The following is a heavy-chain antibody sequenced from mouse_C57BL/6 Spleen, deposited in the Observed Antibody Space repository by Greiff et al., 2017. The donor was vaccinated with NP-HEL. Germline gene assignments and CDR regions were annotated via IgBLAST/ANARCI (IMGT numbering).Heavy chain of an antibody. D-gene: IGHD1-1*01. Sequence: QVQLKESGAELARPGASVKLSCKASGYTFTSYGISWVKQRPGQGLEWIGEIYPRSGNTYYNEKFKGKATLTADKSSSTEYMELRSLTSEDSAVYFCAVITTDYFDYWGQGTTLTVSS. CDR2: IYPRSGNT. J-gene: IGHJ2*01. CDR1: GYTFTSYG. V-gene: IGHV1-81*01. CDR3: AVITTDYFDY.